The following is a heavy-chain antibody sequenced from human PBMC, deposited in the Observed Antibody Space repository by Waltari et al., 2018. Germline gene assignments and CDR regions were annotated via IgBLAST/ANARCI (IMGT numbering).Heavy chain of an antibody. D-gene: IGHD1-26*01. J-gene: IGHJ4*02. V-gene: IGHV1-2*02. CDR2: ISPDSGGT. Sequence: QVQLVQSGAEVKKPGASVRVSCKASGYNFTDYYIHWVRQAPGQGLEWMGWISPDSGGTNYAQKFQGRVTMTRDASISTFYLDLSGLTSDDTAVYYCASEEVGIILNHWAQGTLVTVSS. CDR1: GYNFTDYY. CDR3: ASEEVGIILNH.